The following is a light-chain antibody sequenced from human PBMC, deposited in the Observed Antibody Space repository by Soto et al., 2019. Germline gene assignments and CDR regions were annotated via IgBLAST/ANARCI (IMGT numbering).Light chain of an antibody. CDR2: DAS. Sequence: DIQMTQSPSTLSASVGDRVTITCRASQSISSWLAWYQQKPGKAPKLLIYDASSLESGVPSRFSGSGSGTDFTRTISSLQPDDFATYYCQQYNSYSWTVGQETKVEIK. V-gene: IGKV1-5*01. J-gene: IGKJ1*01. CDR1: QSISSW. CDR3: QQYNSYSWT.